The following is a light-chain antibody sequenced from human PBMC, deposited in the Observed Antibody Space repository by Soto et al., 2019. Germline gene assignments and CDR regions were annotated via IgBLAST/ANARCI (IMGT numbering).Light chain of an antibody. J-gene: IGKJ1*01. CDR3: QQHGTSPPSWT. Sequence: EIVLTQSPGTLSLSPGERATLFCRASQSVSSSYLAWYQQKPGQAPRLLIYGASSRATGIPDRFSGSGSGTDFTLTISRLEPEDFAVYYCQQHGTSPPSWTFGQGTKVDIK. V-gene: IGKV3-20*01. CDR1: QSVSSSY. CDR2: GAS.